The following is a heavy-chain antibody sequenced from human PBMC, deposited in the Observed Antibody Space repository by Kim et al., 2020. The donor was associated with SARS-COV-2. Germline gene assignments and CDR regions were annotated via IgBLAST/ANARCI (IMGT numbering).Heavy chain of an antibody. J-gene: IGHJ4*02. D-gene: IGHD3-10*01. CDR3: ARDDDRAGGSYCVY. Sequence: SVKVSCKASGGTFSSYAISWVRQAPGQGLEWMGGIIPIFGTANYAQKFQGRVTITADESTSTAYMELSSLRSEDTAVYYCARDDDRAGGSYCVYWGQGTLVTVSS. V-gene: IGHV1-69*13. CDR1: GGTFSSYA. CDR2: IIPIFGTA.